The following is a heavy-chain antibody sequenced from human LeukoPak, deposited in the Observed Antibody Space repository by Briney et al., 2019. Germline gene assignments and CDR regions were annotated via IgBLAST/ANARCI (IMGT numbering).Heavy chain of an antibody. V-gene: IGHV1-69*05. CDR3: ASPWGFGETG. J-gene: IGHJ4*02. CDR1: GGTFSSYA. Sequence: ASVRVSCKASGGTFSSYAISWVRQAPGQGLEWMGGIIPIFGTANYAQKFQGRVTITTDESTSTAYMELSSLRSEDTAVYYCASPWGFGETGWGQGTLVTVSS. D-gene: IGHD3-10*01. CDR2: IIPIFGTA.